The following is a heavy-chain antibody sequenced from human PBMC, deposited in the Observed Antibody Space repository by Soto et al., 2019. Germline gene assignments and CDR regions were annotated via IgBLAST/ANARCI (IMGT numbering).Heavy chain of an antibody. CDR3: ASEGHDWGFDI. CDR2: IGTGDDT. J-gene: IGHJ2*01. CDR1: GLTFSTYA. Sequence: EVQLVESGGGLVQPGGSLRLSCAASGLTFSTYAMHWVRQPIGKGLEWVAAIGTGDDTYYPDSVRGRFTVSRDDVKNSLYLQMDSLTAGDSAVYYWASEGHDWGFDIWGRGTMVIVSS. V-gene: IGHV3-13*01.